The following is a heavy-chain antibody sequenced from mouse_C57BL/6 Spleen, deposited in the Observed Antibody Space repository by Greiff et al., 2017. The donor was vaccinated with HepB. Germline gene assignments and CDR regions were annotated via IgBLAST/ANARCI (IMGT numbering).Heavy chain of an antibody. CDR3: ARRGYGSSYPLYAMDY. J-gene: IGHJ4*01. V-gene: IGHV1-64*01. CDR2: IHPNSGST. D-gene: IGHD1-1*01. Sequence: QVQLQQSGAELVKPGASVKLSCKASGYTFTSYWMHWVKQRPGQGLEWIGMIHPNSGSTNYNEKFKSKATLTVDKSSSTAYMQLSSLTSEDSAVYYCARRGYGSSYPLYAMDYWGQGTSVTVSS. CDR1: GYTFTSYW.